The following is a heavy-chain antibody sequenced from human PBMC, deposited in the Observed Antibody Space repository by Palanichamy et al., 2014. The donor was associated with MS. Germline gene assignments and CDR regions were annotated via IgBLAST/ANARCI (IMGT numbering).Heavy chain of an antibody. Sequence: QLQLQEWGPALVKPSETLSLTCTVSGGSISRSTYYWGWIRQPPGKGLEWIGSIYYSGSSYYNPSLKSRITISVDTSKNQFSLKLSSATAADTAVYYCARLSTMIVGDIDYWGQGTLVTVSS. CDR3: ARLSTMIVGDIDY. J-gene: IGHJ4*02. V-gene: IGHV4-39*01. CDR2: IYYSGSS. CDR1: GGSISRSTYY. D-gene: IGHD3-22*01.